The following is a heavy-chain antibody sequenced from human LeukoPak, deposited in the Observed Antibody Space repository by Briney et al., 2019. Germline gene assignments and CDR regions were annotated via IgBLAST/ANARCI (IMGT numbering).Heavy chain of an antibody. CDR1: EFIFSSYS. D-gene: IGHD3-10*01. J-gene: IGHJ6*03. CDR2: LSYDESNK. V-gene: IGHV3-30*04. Sequence: GGSLRLSCAASEFIFSSYSMHWVRQAPGKGLEWVAVLSYDESNKYYADSVKGRFTISRDNSKNTLYLQMNSLRAEDTAVYYCAKDALVKVRGVKYYYYYMDVWGKGTTVTISS. CDR3: AKDALVKVRGVKYYYYYMDV.